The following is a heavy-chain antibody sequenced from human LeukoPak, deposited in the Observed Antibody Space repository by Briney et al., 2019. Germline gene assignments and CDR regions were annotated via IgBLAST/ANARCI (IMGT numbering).Heavy chain of an antibody. CDR2: ISSSSTYI. CDR3: ARAPGSLFPH. V-gene: IGHV3-21*01. D-gene: IGHD3-10*02. CDR1: GFTFSSYS. Sequence: PGGSLRLSCAASGFTFSSYSMNWVRQAPGKGLEWVSSISSSSTYIYYADSAKGRFTISRDNAKNSLYLQMNNLRAEDTAVYYCARAPGSLFPHWGQGTLVTVSS. J-gene: IGHJ4*02.